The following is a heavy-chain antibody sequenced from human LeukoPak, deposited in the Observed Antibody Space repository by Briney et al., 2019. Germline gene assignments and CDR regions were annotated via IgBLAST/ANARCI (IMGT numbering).Heavy chain of an antibody. CDR3: ARDSYYYDSSGYSDY. D-gene: IGHD3-22*01. CDR2: IWYDGSNK. Sequence: GGSLRLSCAASGFTFSSYGMHWVRQAPGKGLEWVADIWYDGSNKYYADSVKGRFTISRDNSKNTLYLQMNSLRAEDTAVYYCARDSYYYDSSGYSDYWGQGTLVTVSS. V-gene: IGHV3-33*01. CDR1: GFTFSSYG. J-gene: IGHJ4*02.